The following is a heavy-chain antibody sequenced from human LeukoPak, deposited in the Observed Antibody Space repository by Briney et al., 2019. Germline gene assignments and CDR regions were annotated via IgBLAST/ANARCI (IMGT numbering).Heavy chain of an antibody. Sequence: ASVKVSCKASGYTFTSYAMNWVRQAPGQGLEWMGWINTNTGNPTYAQGFTGRFVFSLDTSVSTAYLRISSLKAEDTAVYYCAREEIGTGTVLGKDYYYMDVWGKGTTVTVSS. D-gene: IGHD3-16*01. CDR2: INTNTGNP. J-gene: IGHJ6*03. CDR3: AREEIGTGTVLGKDYYYMDV. CDR1: GYTFTSYA. V-gene: IGHV7-4-1*02.